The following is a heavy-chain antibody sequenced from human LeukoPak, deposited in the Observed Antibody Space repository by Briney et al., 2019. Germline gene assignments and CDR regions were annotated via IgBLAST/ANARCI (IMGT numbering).Heavy chain of an antibody. Sequence: PGGSLRLSCAASGFTFSSYGMHRVRQAPGKGMEWVAFIRYDGSNKYYADSVKGRFTISRDNSKNTLYLQMNSLRAEDTAVYYCAKDGVVVVPAASPYYYYMDVWGKGTTVTVSS. CDR3: AKDGVVVVPAASPYYYYMDV. J-gene: IGHJ6*03. D-gene: IGHD2-2*01. CDR1: GFTFSSYG. V-gene: IGHV3-30*02. CDR2: IRYDGSNK.